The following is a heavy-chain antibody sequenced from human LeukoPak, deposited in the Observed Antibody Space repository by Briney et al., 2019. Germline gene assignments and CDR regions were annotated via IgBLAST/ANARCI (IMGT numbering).Heavy chain of an antibody. CDR2: ISGSGGST. CDR1: GFTFSSYA. Sequence: GGSLRLSCAASGFTFSSYAMSWVRQAPGKGLEWVSAISGSGGSTYYADSVKGRFTISRDNSKNTLYLQMNSLRAEDTAVYYCAKGVIVVVIKIGYYFDYWGQGTLVTVSS. J-gene: IGHJ4*02. V-gene: IGHV3-23*01. D-gene: IGHD3-22*01. CDR3: AKGVIVVVIKIGYYFDY.